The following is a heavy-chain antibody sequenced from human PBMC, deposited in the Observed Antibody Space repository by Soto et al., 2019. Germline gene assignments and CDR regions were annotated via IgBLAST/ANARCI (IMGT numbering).Heavy chain of an antibody. CDR2: IWYDGSNK. D-gene: IGHD6-13*01. CDR1: GFTFSSYG. V-gene: IGHV3-33*01. Sequence: GGSLRLSCAASGFTFSSYGMHWVRQAPGKGLEWVAVIWYDGSNKYYADSVKGRFTISRDNSKNTLYLQMNSLRAEDTAVYYCARDRESSSLVYYYYGMDVWGQGTTVTVSS. J-gene: IGHJ6*02. CDR3: ARDRESSSLVYYYYGMDV.